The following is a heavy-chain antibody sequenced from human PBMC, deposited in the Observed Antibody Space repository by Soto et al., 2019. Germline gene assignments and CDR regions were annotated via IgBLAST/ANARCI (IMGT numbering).Heavy chain of an antibody. CDR3: ARANIATWFLPRLDH. J-gene: IGHJ4*02. CDR2: INPNTGGT. Sequence: QVRLVQSGAEVKKPGASVKVSCEASGYTFTDLYMHWVRQAPGQGLEWMGRINPNTGGTEYAQKFQGRATITRDTSISTAYLELSSLTSDDTAVYYGARANIATWFLPRLDHWGQGSLVTVSS. CDR1: GYTFTDLY. V-gene: IGHV1-2*06. D-gene: IGHD2-15*01.